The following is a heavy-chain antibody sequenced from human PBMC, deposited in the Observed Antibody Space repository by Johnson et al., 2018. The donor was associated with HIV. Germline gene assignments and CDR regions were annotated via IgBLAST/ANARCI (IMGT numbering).Heavy chain of an antibody. J-gene: IGHJ3*02. D-gene: IGHD1-1*01. CDR2: IYSGGST. CDR3: ASRTNENPAWRADAFDI. CDR1: GFTFDDYG. Sequence: VQLVESGGGVVRPGGSLRLSCAASGFTFDDYGLSWVRQAPGKGLEWVSVIYSGGSTYYADSVKGRFTISRDNSKNTLYLQMNSLRAEDTAVYYCASRTNENPAWRADAFDIWGQGTMVTVSS. V-gene: IGHV3-66*01.